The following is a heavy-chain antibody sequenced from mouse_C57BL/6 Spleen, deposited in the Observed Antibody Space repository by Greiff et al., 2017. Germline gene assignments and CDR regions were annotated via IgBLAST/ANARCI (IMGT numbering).Heavy chain of an antibody. CDR1: GYTFTSYW. J-gene: IGHJ2*01. D-gene: IGHD3-2*02. CDR3: SRRQLMLLSLDY. V-gene: IGHV1-55*01. Sequence: QVQLQQSGAELVKPGASVKMSCKASGYTFTSYWITWVKQRPGQGLEWIGDIYPGSGSTNYNEKFKSKATLTVDSSSSTAYMQLSILTSEDSAFYYCSRRQLMLLSLDYWGQGTTLTVSS. CDR2: IYPGSGST.